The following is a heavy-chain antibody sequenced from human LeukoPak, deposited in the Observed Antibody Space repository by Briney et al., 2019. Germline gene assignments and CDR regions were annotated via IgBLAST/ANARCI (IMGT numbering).Heavy chain of an antibody. J-gene: IGHJ4*02. V-gene: IGHV1-2*06. Sequence: ASVKVSCKASGYTFTGYYMHWVRQAPGQGLEWVGRINTNGGGTNYAQKFQGRVTMTRDTSISTAYMEANSLRSDDTAVYYCARAAAGPPIDYWGQGTLVTVSS. CDR2: INTNGGGT. D-gene: IGHD6-13*01. CDR3: ARAAAGPPIDY. CDR1: GYTFTGYY.